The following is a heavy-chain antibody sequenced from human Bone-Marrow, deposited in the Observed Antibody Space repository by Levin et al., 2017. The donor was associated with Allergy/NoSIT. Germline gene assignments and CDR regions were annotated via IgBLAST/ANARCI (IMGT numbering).Heavy chain of an antibody. D-gene: IGHD3-22*01. V-gene: IGHV3-15*01. Sequence: GESLKISCAASGFTFNKAWMSWVRQAPGKGLEWVSRIKANSDGATTHYGEPVKGRFTISRDDSKNTIYLEMNSLKTEDTAVYYCTSDLAESSGSSHDYWGQGTLVTVSS. CDR2: IKANSDGATT. CDR3: TSDLAESSGSSHDY. CDR1: GFTFNKAW. J-gene: IGHJ4*02.